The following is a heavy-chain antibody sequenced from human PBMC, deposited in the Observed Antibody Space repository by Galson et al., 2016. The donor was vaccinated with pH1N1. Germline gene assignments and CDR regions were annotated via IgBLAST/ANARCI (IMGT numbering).Heavy chain of an antibody. J-gene: IGHJ3*02. CDR3: ARGVIDYDFWSGYQDHAAFDI. Sequence: CAISGDSVSSNSATWNWIRQSPSRGLEWLGRTYYRSKWYSDYAESVKSRIIISPDTSKNQLSLQLNSVTPADTAVYYCARGVIDYDFWSGYQDHAAFDIWGQGTMVIVS. CDR2: TYYRSKWYS. CDR1: GDSVSSNSAT. V-gene: IGHV6-1*01. D-gene: IGHD3-3*01.